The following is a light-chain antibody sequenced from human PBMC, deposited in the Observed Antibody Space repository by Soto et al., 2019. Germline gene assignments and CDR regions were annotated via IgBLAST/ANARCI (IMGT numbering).Light chain of an antibody. V-gene: IGLV2-14*03. CDR1: RSDVGGYNY. CDR3: SLYTSSNTRV. Sequence: QSALTQPASVSGSPGQSITISCTGTRSDVGGYNYVSWYQQHPGKAPKLMIYDVSDRPSGVSNRFSGSKSGNTASLTISGLQAEDEADYYCSLYTSSNTRVFGTGTKLTVL. J-gene: IGLJ1*01. CDR2: DVS.